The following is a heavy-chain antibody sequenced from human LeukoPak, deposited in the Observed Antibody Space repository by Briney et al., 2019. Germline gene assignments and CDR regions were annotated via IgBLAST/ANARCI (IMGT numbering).Heavy chain of an antibody. CDR3: ARELGYCSGGSCYDWFDP. CDR2: IYHSGST. J-gene: IGHJ5*02. Sequence: SQTLSLTCAVSGGSISSGGYSWSWIRRPPGKGLEWIGYIYHSGSTYYNPSLKSRVTISVDRSKNQFSLKLSSVTAADTAVYYCARELGYCSGGSCYDWFDPWGQGTLVTVSS. V-gene: IGHV4-30-2*01. D-gene: IGHD2-15*01. CDR1: GGSISSGGYS.